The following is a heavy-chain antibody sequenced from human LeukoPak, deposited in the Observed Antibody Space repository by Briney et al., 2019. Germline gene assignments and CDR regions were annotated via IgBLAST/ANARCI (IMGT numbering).Heavy chain of an antibody. CDR1: GGSISSYY. J-gene: IGHJ6*02. CDR2: IYYSGST. D-gene: IGHD6-13*01. V-gene: IGHV4-59*08. CDR3: AGVVAAAGTPLYYGMDV. Sequence: SETLSLTCTVSGGSISSYYWSWFRQPPAKGLEWIGYIYYSGSTNYNPSLKSRVTISVDTSKNQFSLKLSSVTAADTAVYYCAGVVAAAGTPLYYGMDVWGQGTTVTVSS.